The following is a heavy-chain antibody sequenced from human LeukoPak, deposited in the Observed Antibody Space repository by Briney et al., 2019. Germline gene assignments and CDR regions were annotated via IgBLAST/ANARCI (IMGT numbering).Heavy chain of an antibody. Sequence: GASVKVSCKASGGTFSSYAISWVRQAPGQGLEWMGGIIPIFGTANYAQKFQGRVTITADKSTSTAYMELSSLRSEDTAVYYCARVRNWNDEPVNDVFDIWGQGTMVTVSS. CDR2: IIPIFGTA. V-gene: IGHV1-69*06. CDR3: ARVRNWNDEPVNDVFDI. CDR1: GGTFSSYA. D-gene: IGHD1-1*01. J-gene: IGHJ3*02.